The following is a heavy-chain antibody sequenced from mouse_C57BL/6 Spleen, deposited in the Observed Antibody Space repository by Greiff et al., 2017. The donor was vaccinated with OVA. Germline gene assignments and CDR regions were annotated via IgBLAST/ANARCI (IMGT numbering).Heavy chain of an antibody. Sequence: VQLQQSGAELVRPGASVKLSCTASGFNIKDDYMHWVKQRPEQGLEWIGWIDPENGDTEYASKFQGKATITADTSSNTAYLQLSSLTSEDTAVYYCTTLSRFAYWGQGTLVTVAA. D-gene: IGHD6-2*01. CDR3: TTLSRFAY. V-gene: IGHV14-4*01. CDR1: GFNIKDDY. J-gene: IGHJ3*01. CDR2: IDPENGDT.